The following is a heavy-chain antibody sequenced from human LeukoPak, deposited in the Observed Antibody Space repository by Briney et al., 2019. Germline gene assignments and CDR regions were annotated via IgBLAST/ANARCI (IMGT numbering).Heavy chain of an antibody. CDR3: ARDVGYSSSSLGTPLDY. Sequence: ASVKVSCKASGYTFTSYDINWVRQATGQGLEWMGWMNPNSGNTGYAQKFQGRVTITRNTSISTAYMELRSLRSDDTAVYYCARDVGYSSSSLGTPLDYWGQGTLVTVSS. D-gene: IGHD6-6*01. CDR2: MNPNSGNT. V-gene: IGHV1-8*03. CDR1: GYTFTSYD. J-gene: IGHJ4*02.